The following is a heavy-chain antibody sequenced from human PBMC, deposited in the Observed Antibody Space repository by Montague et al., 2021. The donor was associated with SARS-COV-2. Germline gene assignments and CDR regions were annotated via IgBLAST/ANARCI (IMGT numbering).Heavy chain of an antibody. J-gene: IGHJ4*02. D-gene: IGHD3-3*01. CDR3: AKDPYYDFWSGYYFDY. CDR2: IYSGGSST. V-gene: IGHV3-23*03. CDR1: GFTFSNYA. Sequence: SLRLSCAASGFTFSNYAMSWVRQAPGKGLEWVSVIYSGGSSTYYXXSLKGRFTLSRDNSKNTLYLQMNSLRAEDTAVYYCAKDPYYDFWSGYYFDYWGQGTLVTVSS.